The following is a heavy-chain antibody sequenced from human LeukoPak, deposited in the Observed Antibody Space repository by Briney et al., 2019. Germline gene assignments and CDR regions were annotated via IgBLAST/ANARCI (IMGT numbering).Heavy chain of an antibody. V-gene: IGHV4-59*12. CDR3: ARGFRYSYGLDY. D-gene: IGHD5-18*01. CDR2: IYYSGST. Sequence: SETLSLTCTVSGGSISSYYWSWIRQPPGKGLEWIGNIYYSGSTNYNPSLKSRVTISVDTSKNQFSLKLSSVTAADTAVYYCARGFRYSYGLDYWGQGTLVTVSS. CDR1: GGSISSYY. J-gene: IGHJ4*02.